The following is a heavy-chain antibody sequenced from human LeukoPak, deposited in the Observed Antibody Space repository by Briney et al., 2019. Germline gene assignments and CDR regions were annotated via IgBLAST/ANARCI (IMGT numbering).Heavy chain of an antibody. J-gene: IGHJ5*02. CDR1: GFTFRSYW. CDR3: AKGIVATIFGWFDP. D-gene: IGHD5-12*01. CDR2: IKQDGSEK. Sequence: PGGSLRLSCVASGFTFRSYWMSWVRQAPGKGLEWVANIKQDGSEKYYVDSVKGRFTISRDNAKNSLYLQMNSLRAEDTAVYYCAKGIVATIFGWFDPWGQGTLVTVSS. V-gene: IGHV3-7*01.